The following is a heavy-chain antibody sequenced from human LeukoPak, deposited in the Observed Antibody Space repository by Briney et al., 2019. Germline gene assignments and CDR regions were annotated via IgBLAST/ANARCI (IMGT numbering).Heavy chain of an antibody. Sequence: SETLSLTCAVDGGSFSGYYWSWIRQPPGKGLEWIGEINHSGSTNYNPSLKSRVTISVDTSKNQFSLKLSSVTAADTAVYYCARGRRIFGLGAPVFDYWGQGTLVTVSS. V-gene: IGHV4-34*01. J-gene: IGHJ4*02. D-gene: IGHD3-16*01. CDR1: GGSFSGYY. CDR3: ARGRRIFGLGAPVFDY. CDR2: INHSGST.